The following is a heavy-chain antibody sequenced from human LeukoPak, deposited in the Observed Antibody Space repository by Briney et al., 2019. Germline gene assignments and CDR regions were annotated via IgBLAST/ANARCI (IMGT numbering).Heavy chain of an antibody. CDR3: ATYLRGTYRINC. CDR1: GYSFTSNW. V-gene: IGHV5-51*01. D-gene: IGHD1-26*01. J-gene: IGHJ4*02. Sequence: GESLKISCKGSGYSFTSNWIGRVRQMPGKGLDWMAIIYPGDSHTIYSPSFQGQVTISADKSISTAYLQWSSLKASDTAMYYCATYLRGTYRINCWGQGTLVTVSS. CDR2: IYPGDSHT.